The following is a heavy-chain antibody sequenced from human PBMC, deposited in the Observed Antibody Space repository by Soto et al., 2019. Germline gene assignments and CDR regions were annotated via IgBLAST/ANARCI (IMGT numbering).Heavy chain of an antibody. CDR1: GGSISSGGYS. CDR2: IYYSGST. J-gene: IGHJ4*02. D-gene: IGHD3-22*01. V-gene: IGHV4-30-4*07. CDR3: ARSYYSGGSGFHHFDY. Sequence: PSETLSLTCAVSGGSISSGGYSWSWIRQPPGKGLEWIGYIYYSGSTYYNPSLKSRVTISVDTSKNQFSLKLSSVTAADTAVYYCARSYYSGGSGFHHFDYWGQGALVTVSS.